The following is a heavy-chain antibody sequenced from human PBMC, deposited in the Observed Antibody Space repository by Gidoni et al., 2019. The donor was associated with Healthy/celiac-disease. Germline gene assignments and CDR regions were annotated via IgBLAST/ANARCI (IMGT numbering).Heavy chain of an antibody. J-gene: IGHJ4*02. CDR1: GFTFSRYA. CDR3: VKDPRFTIAAADPFDY. V-gene: IGHV3-64D*06. Sequence: EVQLVESGGGLVQPGGSLRLSCSASGFTFSRYAMHWVRQAPGKGLEYVSAISSNGGSTYYADSVKGRFTISRDNSKNTLYLQMSSLRAEDTAVYYCVKDPRFTIAAADPFDYWGQGTLVTVSS. CDR2: ISSNGGST. D-gene: IGHD6-13*01.